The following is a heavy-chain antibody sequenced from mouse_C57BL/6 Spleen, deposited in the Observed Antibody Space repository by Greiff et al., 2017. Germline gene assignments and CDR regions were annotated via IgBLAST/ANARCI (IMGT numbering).Heavy chain of an antibody. CDR2: INPGSGGT. CDR1: GYAFTNYL. D-gene: IGHD2-2*01. V-gene: IGHV1-54*01. Sequence: QVQLQQSGAELVRPGTSVKVSCKASGYAFTNYLIEWVKQRPGQGLEWIGVINPGSGGTNYNEKFKGKATLTADKSSSTAYMQLSSLTSEDSAVYFCARSGYDADYYAMDYWGQGTSVTVSS. J-gene: IGHJ4*01. CDR3: ARSGYDADYYAMDY.